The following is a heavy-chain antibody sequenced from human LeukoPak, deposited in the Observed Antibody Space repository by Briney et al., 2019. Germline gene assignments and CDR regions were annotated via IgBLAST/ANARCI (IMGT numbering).Heavy chain of an antibody. D-gene: IGHD5-18*01. CDR3: ARTQPFGYSYGPYFDY. J-gene: IGHJ4*02. V-gene: IGHV4-59*08. Sequence: SETLSLTCTVSDGSISSYYWSWIRQPPGKGLEWIGYTYYNGNTDYNPSLKSRVTISVDTSKNQFSLKLTSVTAADTAVYFCARTQPFGYSYGPYFDYWGQGTLVTVSS. CDR1: DGSISSYY. CDR2: TYYNGNT.